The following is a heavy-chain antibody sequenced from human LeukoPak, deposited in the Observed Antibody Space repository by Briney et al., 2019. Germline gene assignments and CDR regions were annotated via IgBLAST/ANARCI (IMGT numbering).Heavy chain of an antibody. D-gene: IGHD2-2*01. J-gene: IGHJ3*02. CDR1: GGSVSDARSY. CDR3: ATPYCSGISCLDVFNM. V-gene: IGHV4-31*03. CDR2: KYYSGSA. Sequence: SQTLSLSCNVSGGSVSDARSYWTCISQQPGKCLEWLGYKYYSGSAKYNPSLHSRLTISIVTSKNQVSLQLSSVTAADTATDYCATPYCSGISCLDVFNMWGQGTRVTVSS.